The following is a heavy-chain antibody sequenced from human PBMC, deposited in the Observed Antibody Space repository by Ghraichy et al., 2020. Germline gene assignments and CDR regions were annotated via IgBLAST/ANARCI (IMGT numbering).Heavy chain of an antibody. V-gene: IGHV3-23*01. J-gene: IGHJ4*02. CDR2: ISGSGGST. Sequence: GGSLRLSCAASGFTFSSYAMSWVRQAPGKGLEWVSAISGSGGSTYYADSVKGRFTISRDNSKNTLYLQMNSLRAEDTAVYYCAKDFRGGRGIGYSNYWGQGTLVTVSS. CDR1: GFTFSSYA. CDR3: AKDFRGGRGIGYSNY. D-gene: IGHD4-11*01.